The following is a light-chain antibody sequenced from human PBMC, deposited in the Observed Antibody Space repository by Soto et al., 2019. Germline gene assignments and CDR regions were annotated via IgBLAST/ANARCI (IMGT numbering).Light chain of an antibody. CDR3: QSYDNSLRGVL. CDR1: SSNIGAGSD. Sequence: QSVLTQPPSVSGAPGQIVTISCTGSSSNIGAGSDVHWYQQSPGRVPKLLVYGNKHRPSGVPDRFSASKSGTSASLAITGLQADDEADYYCQSYDNSLRGVLFGGGTKVTVL. CDR2: GNK. J-gene: IGLJ2*01. V-gene: IGLV1-40*01.